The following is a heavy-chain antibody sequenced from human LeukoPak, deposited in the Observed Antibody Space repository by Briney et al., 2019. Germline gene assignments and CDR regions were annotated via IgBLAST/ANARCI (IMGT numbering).Heavy chain of an antibody. D-gene: IGHD3-3*01. V-gene: IGHV4-59*02. CDR3: ASSFWNHFDY. CDR1: GDSVSSYY. J-gene: IGHJ4*02. CDR2: IRYSGIT. Sequence: PSETLSLTCTVSGDSVSSYYWNWIRQTPGKGLEWIGYIRYSGITNYNPSLKSRLIISVDTSKNQFSLKLSSMTAADTAVYYCASSFWNHFDYWGQGIQVTVSS.